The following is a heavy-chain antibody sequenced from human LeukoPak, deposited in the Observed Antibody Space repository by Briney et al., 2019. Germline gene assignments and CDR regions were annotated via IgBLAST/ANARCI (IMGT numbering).Heavy chain of an antibody. CDR1: GYSISSGHY. D-gene: IGHD6-19*01. J-gene: IGHJ3*02. Sequence: SETLSLTCAVSGYSISSGHYWGWIRQPPGKGLEWIGSLHHSGSTYYNPSLKSRVTISVDTSKNQFSLKLSSVTAADTAVYYCARGADIAVLVATSDAFDIWGQGTMVTVSS. CDR3: ARGADIAVLVATSDAFDI. V-gene: IGHV4-38-2*01. CDR2: LHHSGST.